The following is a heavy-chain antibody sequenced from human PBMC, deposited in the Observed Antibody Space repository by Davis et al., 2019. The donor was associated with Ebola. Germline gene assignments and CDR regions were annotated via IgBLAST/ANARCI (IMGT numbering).Heavy chain of an antibody. V-gene: IGHV3-15*01. J-gene: IGHJ6*02. D-gene: IGHD2-8*01. Sequence: GESLKISCAASGFTFSASWMSWVRQAPGKGLEWVGRIKSNSDGGTVDYAAPVKGRFTISRDDSKTTLFLQMNTLKSDDTAVYYCWCNDRMDVWGQGTTVTVSS. CDR1: GFTFSASW. CDR3: WCNDRMDV. CDR2: IKSNSDGGTV.